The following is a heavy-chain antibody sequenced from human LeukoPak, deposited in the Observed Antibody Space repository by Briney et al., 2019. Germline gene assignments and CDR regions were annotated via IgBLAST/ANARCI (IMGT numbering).Heavy chain of an antibody. CDR1: GFTFRSYW. CDR2: IKPDGSEK. V-gene: IGHV3-7*01. Sequence: PGGSLRLSCAVSGFTFRSYWMSWARQGPGKGLEWVANIKPDGSEKYYVDSVKGRFTISRDNAKNSLYLQMTSLRAEDTAVYYCTKYDDSRTYWGQGTLVTVSA. D-gene: IGHD3-22*01. J-gene: IGHJ4*02. CDR3: TKYDDSRTY.